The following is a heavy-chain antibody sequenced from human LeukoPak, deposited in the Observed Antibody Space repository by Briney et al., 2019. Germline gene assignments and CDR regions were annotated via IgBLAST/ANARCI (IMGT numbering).Heavy chain of an antibody. Sequence: GGSLRLSCAASGFTFSSYAMSSVRQAPGKGLEWVSAISGSGGSTYYADSVKGRFTISRDNSKNTLYLQMNSLRAEDTAVYYCAKHSLTGYSSGWYVSWGQGTLVTVSS. V-gene: IGHV3-23*01. D-gene: IGHD6-19*01. J-gene: IGHJ5*02. CDR1: GFTFSSYA. CDR3: AKHSLTGYSSGWYVS. CDR2: ISGSGGST.